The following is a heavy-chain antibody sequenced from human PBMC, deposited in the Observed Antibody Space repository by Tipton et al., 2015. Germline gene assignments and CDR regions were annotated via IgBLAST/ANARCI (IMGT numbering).Heavy chain of an antibody. CDR3: AREGWNSDSSGYDY. V-gene: IGHV4-39*07. J-gene: IGHJ4*02. Sequence: LRLSCSASGFTFSTYGMHWVRQAPGKGLEWIGSIYYSGSTYYNPSLKSRVTISVDTSKNHFSLKLSSVTAADTAVYYCAREGWNSDSSGYDYWGQGTLVTVSS. D-gene: IGHD3-22*01. CDR1: GFTFSTYG. CDR2: IYYSGST.